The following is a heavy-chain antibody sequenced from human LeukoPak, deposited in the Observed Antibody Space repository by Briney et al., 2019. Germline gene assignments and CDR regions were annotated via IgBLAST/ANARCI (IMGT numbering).Heavy chain of an antibody. Sequence: SETLSLTCAVYGGSFSGYYWSWIRQRPGKGLEWIGEINHSGSTNYNPSLKSRVTISVDTSKNQFSLKLSSVTAADTAVYYCARWVLRYFDWLPSNWFDPWGQGTLVTVSS. D-gene: IGHD3-9*01. J-gene: IGHJ5*02. CDR2: INHSGST. CDR1: GGSFSGYY. V-gene: IGHV4-34*01. CDR3: ARWVLRYFDWLPSNWFDP.